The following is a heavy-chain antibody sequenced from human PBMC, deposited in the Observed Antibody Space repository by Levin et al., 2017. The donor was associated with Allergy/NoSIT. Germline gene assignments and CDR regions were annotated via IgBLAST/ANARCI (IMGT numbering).Heavy chain of an antibody. Sequence: GESLKISCATSGLTFASTWINWIRQAPGKGLEWVAHIKSKSDGETKDYGAAVKGSFSVSRYDSNKILYLQMNSLKNEDTGVYYCTILIRARDYWGQGTLVTVSS. V-gene: IGHV3-15*01. CDR3: TILIRARDY. J-gene: IGHJ4*02. CDR2: IKSKSDGETK. CDR1: GLTFASTW. D-gene: IGHD2/OR15-2a*01.